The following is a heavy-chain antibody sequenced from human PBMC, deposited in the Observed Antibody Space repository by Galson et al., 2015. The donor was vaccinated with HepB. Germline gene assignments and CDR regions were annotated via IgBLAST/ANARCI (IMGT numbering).Heavy chain of an antibody. V-gene: IGHV4-59*01. J-gene: IGHJ3*02. CDR3: ARAYYGDNDAFDI. CDR2: IYYSGNT. CDR1: GDSFTDYY. Sequence: SETLSLTCTVSGDSFTDYYWTWIRQPPGKGLDWIGTIYYSGNTYYNPSLKGRVTISVKMSKNQFSLGLSSVTAADPAVNYCARAYYGDNDAFDIWGQGTMVTVSS. D-gene: IGHD4-17*01.